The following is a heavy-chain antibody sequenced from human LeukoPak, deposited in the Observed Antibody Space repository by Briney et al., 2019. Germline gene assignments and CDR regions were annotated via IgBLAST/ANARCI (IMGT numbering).Heavy chain of an antibody. CDR3: ARGRGYYDSSDAGSNFDY. J-gene: IGHJ4*02. Sequence: SETLSLTCTVSGGSISSSSYYWGWIRQPPGKGLEWIGSIYYSGSTYYNPSLKSRVTISVDTSKNQFSLKLSSVTAADTAVYYCARGRGYYDSSDAGSNFDYWGQGTLVTVSS. CDR1: GGSISSSSYY. D-gene: IGHD3-22*01. CDR2: IYYSGST. V-gene: IGHV4-39*07.